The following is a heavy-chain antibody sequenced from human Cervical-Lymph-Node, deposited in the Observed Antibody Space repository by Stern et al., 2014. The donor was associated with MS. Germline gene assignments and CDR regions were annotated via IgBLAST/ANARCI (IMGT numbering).Heavy chain of an antibody. D-gene: IGHD1-26*01. Sequence: VHLVESGPGLVKPSETLSLPCTVSGGSISSSTYYWAWIRQPPGKGLEWIGNIYYSGFTYYNPSLKSRVTISVDMSQNPFSLKLSSVTAADTAIYYCARHDSVPRPSQLYSARDRGPGYFDYWGQGTLVTVSS. CDR2: IYYSGFT. CDR3: ARHDSVPRPSQLYSARDRGPGYFDY. J-gene: IGHJ4*02. CDR1: GGSISSSTYY. V-gene: IGHV4-39*01.